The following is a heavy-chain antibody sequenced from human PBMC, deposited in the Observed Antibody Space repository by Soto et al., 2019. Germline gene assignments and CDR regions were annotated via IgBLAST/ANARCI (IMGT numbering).Heavy chain of an antibody. CDR3: AREGNWSNQGGYFFDY. Sequence: SETLSLTCTVSGGSISSGGYYWSWIRQHPGKGLEWIGYIYYSGSTYYNPSLKSRVTISVDTSKNQFSLKLSSVTAADTAVSYCAREGNWSNQGGYFFDYWGQGTLVTVSS. J-gene: IGHJ4*02. V-gene: IGHV4-31*03. CDR2: IYYSGST. D-gene: IGHD1-1*01. CDR1: GGSISSGGYY.